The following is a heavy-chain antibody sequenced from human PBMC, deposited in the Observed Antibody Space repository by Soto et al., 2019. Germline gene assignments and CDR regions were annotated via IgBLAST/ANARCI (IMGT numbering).Heavy chain of an antibody. Sequence: QVQLVESGGGLVKPGGSLRLSCAASGFTFSDFYMSWIRQAPGKGLEWISYISSGSTNIFYADSVKGRFTVSRDNAKNSEYRQMDSLRAEDTAVYYCARDRNAAGSDYWGQGTLVTVSS. D-gene: IGHD1-1*01. CDR2: ISSGSTNI. J-gene: IGHJ4*02. CDR1: GFTFSDFY. CDR3: ARDRNAAGSDY. V-gene: IGHV3-11*01.